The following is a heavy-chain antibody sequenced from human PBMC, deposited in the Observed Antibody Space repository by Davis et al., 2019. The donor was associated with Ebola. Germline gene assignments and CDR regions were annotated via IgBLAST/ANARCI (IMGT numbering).Heavy chain of an antibody. CDR3: ARDPGVVVIASYYFDY. J-gene: IGHJ4*02. V-gene: IGHV3-23*01. Sequence: GESLKISCAASGFTFSSYAMSWVRQAQGKGLDWVSAISGSGGSTYYADSVKGRFTISRYNSKNTLYLQMNSLRAEDTAVYYCARDPGVVVIASYYFDYWGQGTLVTVSS. D-gene: IGHD2-21*01. CDR2: ISGSGGST. CDR1: GFTFSSYA.